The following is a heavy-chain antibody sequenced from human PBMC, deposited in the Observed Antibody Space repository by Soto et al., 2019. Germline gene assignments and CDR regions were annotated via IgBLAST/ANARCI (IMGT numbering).Heavy chain of an antibody. D-gene: IGHD2-8*01. Sequence: GGSLRLSCAASGFTFSSYAMHWVRQAPGKGLEWVAVISYDGSNKYYADSVKGRFTISRDNSKNTLYLQMNSLRAEDTAVYYCAGEGVSWGQGTLVTVSS. V-gene: IGHV3-30-3*01. J-gene: IGHJ4*02. CDR1: GFTFSSYA. CDR2: ISYDGSNK. CDR3: AGEGVS.